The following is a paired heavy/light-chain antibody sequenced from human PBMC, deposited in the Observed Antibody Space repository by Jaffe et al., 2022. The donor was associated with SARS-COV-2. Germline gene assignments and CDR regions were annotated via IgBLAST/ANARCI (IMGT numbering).Heavy chain of an antibody. Sequence: EVQLVESGGGLVKPGGSLRLSCAASGFTFSTYSMSWLRQAPGKGLEWVSSMSGSSIYIYYADSVRGRFTISRDNAKNSLYLQMNSLRAEDTAVYYCARIDYCADVSCSPLLSDFWGQGTLVTVSS. V-gene: IGHV3-21*01. CDR3: ARIDYCADVSCSPLLSDF. CDR2: MSGSSIYI. J-gene: IGHJ4*02. CDR1: GFTFSTYS. D-gene: IGHD2-15*01.
Light chain of an antibody. CDR1: SSNIGSNY. Sequence: QSVLTQPPSASGTPGQRVTISCSGSSSNIGSNYVYWYQQVPGTAPKLLIYRNNQRPSGVPDRFSGSKSGTSASLAISGLRSEDEADYYCAAWDDSLSGVVFGGGTKLTVL. CDR3: AAWDDSLSGVV. CDR2: RNN. V-gene: IGLV1-47*01. J-gene: IGLJ2*01.